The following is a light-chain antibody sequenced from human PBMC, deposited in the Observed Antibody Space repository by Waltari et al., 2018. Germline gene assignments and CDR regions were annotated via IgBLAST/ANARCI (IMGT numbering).Light chain of an antibody. CDR1: QSVSSY. V-gene: IGKV3-11*01. CDR3: QQRSNWPLT. CDR2: DAS. J-gene: IGKJ4*01. Sequence: EIVLTQSPATRSLSPGERATLSCRASQSVSSYLAWYQQKPGQAPRLLIYDASNRATGIPDRFSGSGSGTDFTLTISSLEPEDFAVYYCQQRSNWPLTFGGGTKVEIK.